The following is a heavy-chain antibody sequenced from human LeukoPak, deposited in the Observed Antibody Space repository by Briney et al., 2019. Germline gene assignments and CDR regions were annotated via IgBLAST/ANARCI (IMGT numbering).Heavy chain of an antibody. V-gene: IGHV3-11*06. Sequence: KPGGSLRLSCAASGFTFSDYYMNWIRLAPGEGLEWVSSISTSSTYTNYADSVRGGFTISRDNANNSLYLQMNSLRAEDTAVYYCARAQVVPAATYYYYYGMDVWGKGTTVTVSS. CDR1: GFTFSDYY. CDR3: ARAQVVPAATYYYYYGMDV. J-gene: IGHJ6*04. CDR2: ISTSSTYT. D-gene: IGHD2-2*01.